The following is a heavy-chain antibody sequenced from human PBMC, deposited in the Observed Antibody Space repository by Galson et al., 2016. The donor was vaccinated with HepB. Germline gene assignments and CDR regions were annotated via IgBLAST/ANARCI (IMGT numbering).Heavy chain of an antibody. Sequence: PALVKPTQTLTLTCTFSGFSLNIDGEGVGWIRQPPGKALEWLALVYWNDDKRYSPSLKTRLTITKDASKKQVFLKMTNMDPADTATYYCAHIGLRFGGLLLDYWGQGARVTVSS. CDR3: AHIGLRFGGLLLDY. CDR1: GFSLNIDGEG. V-gene: IGHV2-5*01. CDR2: VYWNDDK. D-gene: IGHD3-10*01. J-gene: IGHJ4*02.